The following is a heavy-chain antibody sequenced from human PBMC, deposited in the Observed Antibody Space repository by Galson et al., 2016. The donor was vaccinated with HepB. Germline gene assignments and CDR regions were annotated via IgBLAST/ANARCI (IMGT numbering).Heavy chain of an antibody. CDR3: ARGRGGLLGYYYGMDV. CDR2: ISWNSANL. V-gene: IGHV3-9*01. D-gene: IGHD2-8*02. CDR1: GYTFDDHA. Sequence: SLRLSCAASGYTFDDHAMHWVRQAPGKGLEWVAGISWNSANLGSGDFVRGRFIISRDNAKNSLFLQMNSLGAEDTALYYCARGRGGLLGYYYGMDVWGKGTTVTVSS. J-gene: IGHJ6*04.